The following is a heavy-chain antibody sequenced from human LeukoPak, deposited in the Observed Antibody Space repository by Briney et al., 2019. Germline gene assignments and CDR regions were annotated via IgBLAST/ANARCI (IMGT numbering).Heavy chain of an antibody. J-gene: IGHJ4*02. V-gene: IGHV3-43D*04. CDR3: AKDYCSSTSCYFDY. D-gene: IGHD2-2*01. CDR1: GFTFSSYW. CDR2: ISWDGGST. Sequence: GGSLRLSCAASGFTFSSYWMHWVRQAPGKGLVWVSLISWDGGSTYYADSVKGRFTISRDNSKNSLYLQMNSLRAEDTALYYCAKDYCSSTSCYFDYWGQGTLVTVSS.